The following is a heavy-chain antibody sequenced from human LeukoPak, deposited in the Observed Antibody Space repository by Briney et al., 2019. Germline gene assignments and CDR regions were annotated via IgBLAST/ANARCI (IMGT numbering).Heavy chain of an antibody. V-gene: IGHV3-49*05. J-gene: IGHJ4*02. CDR1: GFTFGVFA. D-gene: IGHD1-26*01. CDR3: PRDSRYSGSPLYFDY. Sequence: NPGGSLRLSCTASGFTFGVFAMSWFRQAPGKGLEWVGFIRIRPYGGTTAYAASVKGTFTISRDDPTSIAYLQMNSLKTENTAVYNCPRDSRYSGSPLYFDYSGQGSQVSVSS. CDR2: IRIRPYGGTT.